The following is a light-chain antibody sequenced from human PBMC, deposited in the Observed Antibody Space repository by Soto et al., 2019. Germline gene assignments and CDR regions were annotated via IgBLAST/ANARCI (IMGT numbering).Light chain of an antibody. V-gene: IGLV1-47*01. CDR2: RNN. Sequence: QSVLTQPPSASGTPGQRVTISCYGSSSNIGSNFIYWYQQLPGTAPKLLIYRNNERPSGVPDRFSGSKSGTSASLAISGLRSEDEADYHCAAWDDSLSGVVFGGGTKLTVL. CDR3: AAWDDSLSGVV. CDR1: SSNIGSNF. J-gene: IGLJ2*01.